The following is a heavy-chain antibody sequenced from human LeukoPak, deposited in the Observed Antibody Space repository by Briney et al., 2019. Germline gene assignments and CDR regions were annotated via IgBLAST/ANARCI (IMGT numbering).Heavy chain of an antibody. D-gene: IGHD3-22*01. CDR1: GGNFKSYA. J-gene: IGHJ5*02. CDR3: ARSYLVFNWFDP. Sequence: ASVKVSCKASGGNFKSYAISWLRQAPGQGLEWMGGVIPIFGTANYSQNFQDRVTFTTDEGTRTAFMELSSLRSEDTAIYYCARSYLVFNWFDPWGQGTLVTVSS. V-gene: IGHV1-69*05. CDR2: VIPIFGTA.